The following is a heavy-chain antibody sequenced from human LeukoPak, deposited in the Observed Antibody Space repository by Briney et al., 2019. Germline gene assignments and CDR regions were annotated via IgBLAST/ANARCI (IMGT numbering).Heavy chain of an antibody. J-gene: IGHJ4*02. Sequence: PGGSLRLSCAASGFTFSSYSMSWVRQAPGKGLEWVSVIYSGGSTYYADSVKGRFTISRDNSKNTLYLQMNSLRAEDTAVYYCARTQRITMVRGVIPTDYWGQGTLVTVSS. V-gene: IGHV3-66*02. CDR3: ARTQRITMVRGVIPTDY. CDR1: GFTFSSYS. D-gene: IGHD3-10*01. CDR2: IYSGGST.